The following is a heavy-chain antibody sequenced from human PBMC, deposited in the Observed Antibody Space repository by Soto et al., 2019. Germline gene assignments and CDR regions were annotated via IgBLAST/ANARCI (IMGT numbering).Heavy chain of an antibody. CDR3: AIELQSCLYSSPLAY. CDR1: GFTFSSYG. V-gene: IGHV3-33*01. Sequence: QVQLVESGGGVVQPGRSLRLSCAASGFTFSSYGMHWVRQAPGKGLEWVAVIWYDGSNKYYADSVKGRFTISRDNSKYRRCLQMNSLRPNDTTVYYCAIELQSCLYSSPLAYWCQGTLVAVTS. CDR2: IWYDGSNK. D-gene: IGHD6-19*01. J-gene: IGHJ4*02.